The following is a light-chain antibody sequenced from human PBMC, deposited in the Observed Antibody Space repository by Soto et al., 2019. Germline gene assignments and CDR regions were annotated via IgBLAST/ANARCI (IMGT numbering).Light chain of an antibody. J-gene: IGLJ1*01. Sequence: QSALTQPASVSGSPGQSITISCTGTSSDVGGYNYVSWYQQHPGEAPKLVIYEVSNRPSGVSNRFSGSKSGNTASLTISRLQAEDEADYYCNSYATSGAYVFGTGTKHTVL. CDR3: NSYATSGAYV. V-gene: IGLV2-14*01. CDR1: SSDVGGYNY. CDR2: EVS.